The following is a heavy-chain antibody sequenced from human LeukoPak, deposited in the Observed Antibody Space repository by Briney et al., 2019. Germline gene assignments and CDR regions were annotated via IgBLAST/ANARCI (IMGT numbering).Heavy chain of an antibody. CDR3: ARQPVEMSTIAAIDY. V-gene: IGHV4-59*01. Sequence: PSETLSLTCTVSGGSISSFYWSWIRQPPEKGLEWIGYIYHSGSAKYNPSLKSRATISVDTSKNQFSLKLSSVTAADTAVYYCARQPVEMSTIAAIDYWGQGTLVTASS. CDR2: IYHSGSA. CDR1: GGSISSFY. J-gene: IGHJ4*02. D-gene: IGHD5-24*01.